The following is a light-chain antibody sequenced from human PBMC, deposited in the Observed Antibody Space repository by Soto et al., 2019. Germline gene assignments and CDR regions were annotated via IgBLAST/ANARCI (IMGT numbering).Light chain of an antibody. J-gene: IGLJ2*01. Sequence: QSVLTQPPSASGSPGQSVTISCTGNGSDVGGYNYVSWYQHHPGKAPKLMLYEVSTRPSGVPDRFSGSKSGNTASLTVSGLQAEDEADYYCSSYAGSNIYVVFGGGTQLTVL. CDR3: SSYAGSNIYVV. CDR1: GSDVGGYNY. CDR2: EVS. V-gene: IGLV2-8*01.